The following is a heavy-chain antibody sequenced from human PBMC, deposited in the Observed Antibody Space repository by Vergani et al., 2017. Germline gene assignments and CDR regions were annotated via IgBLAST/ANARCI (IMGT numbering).Heavy chain of an antibody. J-gene: IGHJ1*01. CDR3: ATKSCGTPGCQIGYFRE. D-gene: IGHD1-1*01. Sequence: QVHLVESGGGVVQPGGSLRLSCVVSESIVSSYGVHWVRQAPGQGLEWVTFLRLDGSNKYYVDSVKGRFTISRDNSKSTLYLQMNSLRTEDTAVYYCATKSCGTPGCQIGYFREWGQGTLVTVSS. CDR2: LRLDGSNK. V-gene: IGHV3-30*02. CDR1: ESIVSSYG.